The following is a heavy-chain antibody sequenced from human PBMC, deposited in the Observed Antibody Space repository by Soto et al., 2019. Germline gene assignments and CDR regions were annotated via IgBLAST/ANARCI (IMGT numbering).Heavy chain of an antibody. Sequence: PSENLSLTRAVSGGSISPANWWRWARQPPGAGLEWIGEVYRTGSTNYNPSLKGRLTISVNNSKNQPSLKLTSVTAADTAVFYCAMRYGSCFYYWSQGTLVTVYS. V-gene: IGHV4-4*02. CDR2: VYRTGST. CDR3: AMRYGSCFYY. J-gene: IGHJ4*02. CDR1: GGSISPANW. D-gene: IGHD5-18*01.